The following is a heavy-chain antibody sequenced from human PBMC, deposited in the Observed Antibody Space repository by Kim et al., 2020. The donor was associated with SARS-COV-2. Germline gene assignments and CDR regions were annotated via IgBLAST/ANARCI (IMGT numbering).Heavy chain of an antibody. CDR1: GYTFTKYY. CDR3: ARDSPSTPAEYFQH. V-gene: IGHV1-46*01. CDR2: INPSDGTT. J-gene: IGHJ1*01. Sequence: ASVKVSCKASGYTFTKYYVHWVRQAPGQGLEWMGIINPSDGTTDYTQKFRGRVTMTRDTSTSTVYMELSSLTSEDTAVYYCARDSPSTPAEYFQHWGQGTLVTVSS.